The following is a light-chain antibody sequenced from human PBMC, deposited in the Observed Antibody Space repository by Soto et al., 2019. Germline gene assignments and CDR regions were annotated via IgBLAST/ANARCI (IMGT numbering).Light chain of an antibody. CDR1: QSVSSSY. J-gene: IGKJ1*01. V-gene: IGKV3-20*01. Sequence: EIVLTQSPGTLSLSPGERATLSCRASQSVSSSYLAWYQQKPGQAPRLLIYGASSRANGIPDRFSGSGSGTDFTLTISRLEAEDFAVYYCQQYGSSPGTFGQGTKVEIK. CDR3: QQYGSSPGT. CDR2: GAS.